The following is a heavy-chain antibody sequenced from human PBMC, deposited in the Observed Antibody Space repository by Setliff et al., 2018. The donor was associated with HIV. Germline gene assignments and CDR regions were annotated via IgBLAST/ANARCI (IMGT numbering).Heavy chain of an antibody. J-gene: IGHJ4*02. Sequence: TLSLTCAVYGGSFNDYYWSWIRQPPGKGLEWIGYIYYSGSTNYNPSLKSRVTISVDTSKNQFSLKLSSVTAADTAVYYCAQLGMVDDFDYWGQGTLVTVSS. D-gene: IGHD1-1*01. CDR1: GGSFNDYY. V-gene: IGHV4-59*01. CDR2: IYYSGST. CDR3: AQLGMVDDFDY.